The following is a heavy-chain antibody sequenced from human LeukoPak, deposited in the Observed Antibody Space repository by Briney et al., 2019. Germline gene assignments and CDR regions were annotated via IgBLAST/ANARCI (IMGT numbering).Heavy chain of an antibody. J-gene: IGHJ5*02. CDR3: AKESTSGTLRIDL. CDR2: ISGSGGNT. CDR1: GFTLSNYA. D-gene: IGHD6-19*01. V-gene: IGHV3-23*01. Sequence: GGSLRLSCVASGFTLSNYAMSWVRQAPGKGLEWVSAISGSGGNTYYADSARGRFTISRDNSENTLSLQMDSLRADDTALYYCAKESTSGTLRIDLWGQGTLVTVSS.